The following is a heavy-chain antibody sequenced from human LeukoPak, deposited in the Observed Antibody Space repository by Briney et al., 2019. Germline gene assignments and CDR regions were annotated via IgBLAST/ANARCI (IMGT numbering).Heavy chain of an antibody. Sequence: GGSLRLSCAASGLTVTSNYMSWVRQAPGKGLEWVSIIYSGGATYYADSVKGRFTISRDNSKNTLYLQMNSLRAEDTAVYYCERGEGIADMWGQGTLVTVSS. CDR3: ERGEGIADM. CDR1: GLTVTSNY. V-gene: IGHV3-53*01. D-gene: IGHD6-13*01. CDR2: IYSGGAT. J-gene: IGHJ4*02.